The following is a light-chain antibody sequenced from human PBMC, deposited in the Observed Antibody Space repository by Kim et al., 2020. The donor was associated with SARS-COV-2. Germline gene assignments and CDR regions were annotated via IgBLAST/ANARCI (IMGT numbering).Light chain of an antibody. J-gene: IGLJ3*02. V-gene: IGLV3-1*01. CDR3: QAWDSSTSGV. CDR2: QDD. Sequence: SYELTQPPSVSVSPGQTASITCSGDKLGYKYACWYQQKPGQSPVLVMYQDDKRPSGIPDRFSGSNSGNTATLTISGTQSMDEGDYYCQAWDSSTSGVFGG. CDR1: KLGYKY.